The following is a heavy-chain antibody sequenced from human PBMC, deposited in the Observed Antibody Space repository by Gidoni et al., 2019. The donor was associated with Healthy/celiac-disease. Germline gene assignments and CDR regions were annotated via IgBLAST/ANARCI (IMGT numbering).Heavy chain of an antibody. CDR1: GYSFTSYW. J-gene: IGHJ4*02. D-gene: IGHD2-2*01. V-gene: IGHV5-51*01. Sequence: EVQLVTSGAEVEKLGESLKISCTGSGYSFTSYWIGWVRQRPGKGLELMGIIYPVDSETRYSPSFQRHVTIAADKSSSTAYLQWSSRKASDTAIYYCARQIVAPGPVDYWGQGTLFTVSS. CDR2: IYPVDSET. CDR3: ARQIVAPGPVDY.